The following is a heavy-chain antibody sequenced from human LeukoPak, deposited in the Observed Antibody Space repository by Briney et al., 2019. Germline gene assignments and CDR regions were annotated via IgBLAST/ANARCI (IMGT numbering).Heavy chain of an antibody. CDR3: ARLYDSSGYSHFDY. D-gene: IGHD3-22*01. CDR1: GYSFTTYW. Sequence: GEALKIPCKGPGYSFTTYWIGWVRQIPGKGLDWIGIIYPGDSDTRYSPSFQGPVTIAADKSFTTAYLQWSSLKASDTAIYYCARLYDSSGYSHFDYWGQGTLVTVSS. J-gene: IGHJ4*02. CDR2: IYPGDSDT. V-gene: IGHV5-51*01.